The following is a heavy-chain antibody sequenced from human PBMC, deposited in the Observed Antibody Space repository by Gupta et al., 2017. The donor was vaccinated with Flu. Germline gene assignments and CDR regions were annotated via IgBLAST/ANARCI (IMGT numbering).Heavy chain of an antibody. J-gene: IGHJ6*02. Sequence: GLEWIGEINHSGSTNYNPSLKSRVTISVDTSKNQFSLKLSSVTAADTAVYYCASWEAPPGGMDVWGQGTTVTVSS. D-gene: IGHD1-26*01. V-gene: IGHV4-34*01. CDR2: INHSGST. CDR3: ASWEAPPGGMDV.